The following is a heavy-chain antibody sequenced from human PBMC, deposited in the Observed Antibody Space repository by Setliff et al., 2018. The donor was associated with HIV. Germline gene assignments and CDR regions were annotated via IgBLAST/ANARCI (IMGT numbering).Heavy chain of an antibody. V-gene: IGHV3-74*01. Sequence: GGSLRLSCAASGFTFSSYWMHWVRQAPGKGLVWVSRINNDGSYASYADSVKGRFTISRDNAKNTLYLQMSSLRAEDTAVYYCARDRGAVAGTHGRDYYYYYMDVWGKGTTVTVSS. CDR1: GFTFSSYW. CDR2: INNDGSYA. D-gene: IGHD6-19*01. J-gene: IGHJ6*03. CDR3: ARDRGAVAGTHGRDYYYYYMDV.